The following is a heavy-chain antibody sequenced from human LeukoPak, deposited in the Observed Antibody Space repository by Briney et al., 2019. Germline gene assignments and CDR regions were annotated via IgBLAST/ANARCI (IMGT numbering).Heavy chain of an antibody. J-gene: IGHJ4*02. D-gene: IGHD3-22*01. CDR3: AKDQHYYYDSSGYYTPDY. Sequence: PGGSLRLSCAASGFTFSSYGMHWVRQAPGKGLEWVAVISYDGSNKYYADSVKGRFTISRDNSKNTLYLQMNSLRAEDTAVYYCAKDQHYYYDSSGYYTPDYWGQGTLVTVSS. CDR1: GFTFSSYG. V-gene: IGHV3-30*18. CDR2: ISYDGSNK.